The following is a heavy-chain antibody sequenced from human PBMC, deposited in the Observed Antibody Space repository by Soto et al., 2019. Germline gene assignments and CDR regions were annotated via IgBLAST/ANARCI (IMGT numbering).Heavy chain of an antibody. CDR1: GGTFSSYT. J-gene: IGHJ3*02. CDR3: AREGDILVVVSPSSAFDI. Sequence: QVKLVQSGAEVTKPGSSVKVSCKASGGTFSSYTISWVRQSPGQGLEWMGRIIPILGIANYAQKFQGRVTITADKSTSTAYMELSSLRSEDTAVYYCAREGDILVVVSPSSAFDIWGQGTMVTVSS. D-gene: IGHD2-15*01. V-gene: IGHV1-69*08. CDR2: IIPILGIA.